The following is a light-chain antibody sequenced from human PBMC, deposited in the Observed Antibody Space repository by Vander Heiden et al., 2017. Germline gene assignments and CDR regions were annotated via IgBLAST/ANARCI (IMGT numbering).Light chain of an antibody. V-gene: IGLV2-14*01. CDR1: SSYVGGYVY. CDR2: DVT. Sequence: QSALTQPAPVSGSPGQSITISCTGTSSYVGGYVYVSWYQQHPGKAPKLMIYDVTNRPSGVYNRFSGSRSSNAASLTISGVQPEDEADYYCSSYRGSSTLEVFGTGTKVTVL. J-gene: IGLJ1*01. CDR3: SSYRGSSTLEV.